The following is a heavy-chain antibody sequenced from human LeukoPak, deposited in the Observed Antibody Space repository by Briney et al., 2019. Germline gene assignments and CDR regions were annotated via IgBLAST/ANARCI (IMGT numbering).Heavy chain of an antibody. D-gene: IGHD2-2*02. Sequence: SQTLSLTCTVSGGSISSGSYSWSWIRQPAGKGLEWIGRIYTSGSTNYNPSLKSRVTISVDTSKNQFSLKLSSVTAADTAVYYCARDSIVVVPAAIGDYYYYYMDVWGKGTTVTVSS. CDR2: IYTSGST. J-gene: IGHJ6*03. CDR3: ARDSIVVVPAAIGDYYYYYMDV. CDR1: GGSISSGSYS. V-gene: IGHV4-61*02.